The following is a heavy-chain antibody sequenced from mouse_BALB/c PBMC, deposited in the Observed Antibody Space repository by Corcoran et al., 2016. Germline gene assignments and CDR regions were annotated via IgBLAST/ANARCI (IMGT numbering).Heavy chain of an antibody. J-gene: IGHJ2*01. Sequence: QIQLVQSGPELKKPGETVKISCKASGYTFTDYSMHWVKQAPGKGLKWMGWINTYTGEPTYADDFKGRFAFSLETSASTAYLQINNLKNEDMATYFCARGTATFDYWGQGTTLTVSS. CDR2: INTYTGEP. CDR3: ARGTATFDY. V-gene: IGHV9-1*02. CDR1: GYTFTDYS. D-gene: IGHD1-2*01.